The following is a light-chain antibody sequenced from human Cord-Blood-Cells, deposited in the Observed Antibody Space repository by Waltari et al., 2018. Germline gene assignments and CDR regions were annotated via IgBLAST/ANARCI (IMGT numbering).Light chain of an antibody. CDR1: QGISSY. V-gene: IGKV1-9*01. Sequence: IQLTQSPSSLSASVGDRVTITCRASQGISSYLAWYKQKPGKAPKLMIYADSTLQSGVPSRFSGSGSGTDFTLTISSLQAEDFATYYCQQLNSYPLTFGGGTKVEIK. J-gene: IGKJ4*01. CDR3: QQLNSYPLT. CDR2: ADS.